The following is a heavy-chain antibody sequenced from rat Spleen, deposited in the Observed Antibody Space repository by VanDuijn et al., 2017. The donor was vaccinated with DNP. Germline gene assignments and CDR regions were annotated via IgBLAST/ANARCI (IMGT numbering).Heavy chain of an antibody. Sequence: EVQLVESGGGLVQPGRSLKLSCAGSGFTFSDYNMAWVRQAPTKGLEWVASISTNGGNSYYRDSVKGRFTISRDNAKSTLYLQMDSLRSEDTATYYCARPNYGGYEGWFAYWGQGTLVTVSS. D-gene: IGHD1-11*01. J-gene: IGHJ3*01. V-gene: IGHV5-25*01. CDR2: ISTNGGNS. CDR1: GFTFSDYN. CDR3: ARPNYGGYEGWFAY.